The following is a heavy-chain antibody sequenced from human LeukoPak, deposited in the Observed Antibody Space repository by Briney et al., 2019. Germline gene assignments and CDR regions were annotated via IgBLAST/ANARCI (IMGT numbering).Heavy chain of an antibody. CDR3: ARGGCSSTSCYDGY. V-gene: IGHV1-69*13. CDR1: GGTFSSAA. CDR2: IIPIVGTA. J-gene: IGHJ4*02. D-gene: IGHD2-2*01. Sequence: ASVKVSCKPPGGTFSSAAISWVPHAPGQGLEWRGQIIPIVGTANYAQKFQGRVTITADESTSTAYMELSSLRSEDTAVYYCARGGCSSTSCYDGYWGQGTLVTVSS.